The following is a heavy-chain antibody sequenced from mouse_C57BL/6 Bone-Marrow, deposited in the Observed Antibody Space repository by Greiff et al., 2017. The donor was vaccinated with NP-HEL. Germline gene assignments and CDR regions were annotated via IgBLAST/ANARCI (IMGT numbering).Heavy chain of an antibody. CDR1: GYAFSSSW. Sequence: QVQLQQSGPELVKPGASVKISCKASGYAFSSSWMNWVKQRPGKGLEWIGRIYPGDGDTNYNGKFKGKATLTADKSSSTAYMQLSSLSSEDSAVYFCHYYGHWYFDVWGTGTTVTVSS. CDR2: IYPGDGDT. J-gene: IGHJ1*03. CDR3: HYYGHWYFDV. D-gene: IGHD1-1*01. V-gene: IGHV1-82*01.